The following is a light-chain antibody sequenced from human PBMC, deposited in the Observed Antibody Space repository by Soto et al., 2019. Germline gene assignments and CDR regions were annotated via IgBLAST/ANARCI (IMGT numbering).Light chain of an antibody. Sequence: EIEMTQSPSSLSAYVGDRVTITCRASQSISSYLNWYQQKPGKAPKNLIYAASSLRSGVPSRFSGSGSETDFTLTISSLQPEDSATYYWGGSYTTPITFGQGTRLEIK. CDR3: GGSYTTPIT. V-gene: IGKV1-39*01. CDR1: QSISSY. CDR2: AAS. J-gene: IGKJ5*01.